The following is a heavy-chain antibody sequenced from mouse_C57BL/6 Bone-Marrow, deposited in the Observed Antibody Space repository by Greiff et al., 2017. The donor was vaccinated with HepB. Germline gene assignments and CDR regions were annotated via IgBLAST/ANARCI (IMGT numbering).Heavy chain of an antibody. V-gene: IGHV1-19*01. Sequence: EVKLQQSGPVLVKPGASVKMSCKASGYTFTDYYMNWVKQSHGKSLEWIGVINPYNGDTSYNQKFKGKATLTVDKSSSTAYMELNSLTSEDSAVYYCARWDYAWFAYWGQGTLVTVSA. CDR2: INPYNGDT. J-gene: IGHJ3*01. D-gene: IGHD2-4*01. CDR3: ARWDYAWFAY. CDR1: GYTFTDYY.